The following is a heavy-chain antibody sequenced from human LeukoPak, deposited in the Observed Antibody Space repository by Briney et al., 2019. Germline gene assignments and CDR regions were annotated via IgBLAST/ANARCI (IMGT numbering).Heavy chain of an antibody. D-gene: IGHD5-12*01. CDR2: IYDSVRT. CDR3: ARIKILSSASGCDYDYDDHGNYYYVMDV. CDR1: GVSIRNYY. V-gene: IGHV4-59*08. Sequence: PPETLCLTCTLSGVSIRNYYWSWGREPPGTGLEWRGYIYDSVRTKYTPSLKSRVTISEDASKNQFSLKLSSETAADTAVYYCARIKILSSASGCDYDYDDHGNYYYVMDVWGQGTTVTVSS. J-gene: IGHJ6*02.